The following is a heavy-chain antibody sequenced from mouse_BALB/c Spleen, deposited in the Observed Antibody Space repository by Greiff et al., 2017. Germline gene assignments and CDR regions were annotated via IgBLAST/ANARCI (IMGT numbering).Heavy chain of an antibody. J-gene: IGHJ3*01. Sequence: VQLQQSGPSLVQPSQSLSITCTVSGFSLTSYGVHWVRQSPGKGLEWLGVIWRGGSTDYNAAFMSRLSITKDNSKSQVFFKMNSLQADDTAIYYCAKNYGSSYGGFAYWGQGTLVTVSA. CDR3: AKNYGSSYGGFAY. D-gene: IGHD1-1*01. CDR2: IWRGGST. CDR1: GFSLTSYG. V-gene: IGHV2-5-1*01.